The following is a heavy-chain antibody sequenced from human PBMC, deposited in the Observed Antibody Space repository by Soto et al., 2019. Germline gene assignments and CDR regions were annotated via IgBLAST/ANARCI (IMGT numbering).Heavy chain of an antibody. Sequence: QVQLVESGGGVVQPGRSLRLSCAASGFTFRSYAMHWVRQAPGKGLEWVAVISYDGSNKYYGDSVKGRFTISRDNSKNTLYLQMNSLSAEDTAVYYCARVEGGTVTTSGAFYIWGQGTTVTVSS. D-gene: IGHD4-17*01. CDR1: GFTFRSYA. CDR2: ISYDGSNK. J-gene: IGHJ3*02. CDR3: ARVEGGTVTTSGAFYI. V-gene: IGHV3-30-3*01.